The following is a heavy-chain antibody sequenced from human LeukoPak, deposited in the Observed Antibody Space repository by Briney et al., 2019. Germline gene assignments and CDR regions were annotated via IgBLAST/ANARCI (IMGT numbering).Heavy chain of an antibody. V-gene: IGHV3-7*03. D-gene: IGHD5-24*01. CDR1: GFTFETYW. CDR3: AKPREMATMTAEYFQH. J-gene: IGHJ1*01. Sequence: GGSLRLSCVASGFTFETYWMSWVRQAPGKGLEWLANIKHDGREKYYVDSVKGRFTISRDNAKASVYLHMNSLRAEDTAVYYCAKPREMATMTAEYFQHWGQGTLVTVSS. CDR2: IKHDGREK.